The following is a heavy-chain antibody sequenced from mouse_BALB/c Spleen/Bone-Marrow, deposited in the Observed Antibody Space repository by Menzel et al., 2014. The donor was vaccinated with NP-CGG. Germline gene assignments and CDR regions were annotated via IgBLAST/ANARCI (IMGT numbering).Heavy chain of an antibody. J-gene: IGHJ3*01. V-gene: IGHV1-7*01. CDR1: GYTFTNYW. CDR3: ARGGIYDGYSY. D-gene: IGHD2-3*01. CDR2: NDPSTGYT. Sequence: VQLRQSGAELAKPRASVKMSCKASGYTFTNYWMHWVKQRPGQGLEWIGYNDPSTGYTEYNQKFKDKATLTADKSSSTAYMQLSSLTSEDSAVYYCARGGIYDGYSYWGQGTLVTVSA.